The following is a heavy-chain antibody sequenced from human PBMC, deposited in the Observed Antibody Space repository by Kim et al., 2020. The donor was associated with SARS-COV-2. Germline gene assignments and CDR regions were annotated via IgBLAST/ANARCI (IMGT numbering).Heavy chain of an antibody. D-gene: IGHD3-22*01. J-gene: IGHJ4*01. Sequence: SLKSRVTISVDPSKNQFSLKLSSVTAADTAVYYCARLSIDSSGYDYGGDNWGQGTMVTVSS. V-gene: IGHV4-59*12. CDR3: ARLSIDSSGYDYGGDN.